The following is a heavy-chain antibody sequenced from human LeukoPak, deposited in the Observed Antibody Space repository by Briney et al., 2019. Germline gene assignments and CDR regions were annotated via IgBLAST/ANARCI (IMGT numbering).Heavy chain of an antibody. V-gene: IGHV3-23*01. CDR3: ARIPGGSGTQYDY. CDR1: GFTFSSYA. J-gene: IGHJ4*02. D-gene: IGHD3-10*01. Sequence: PGGSLRLSCAASGFTFSSYAMSWVRQAPGKGLEWVSTISGSGGSTYYADSVKGRFTISRDNSKSTLYLQMNSLRAEDTAVYYCARIPGGSGTQYDYWGQGTLVTVSS. CDR2: ISGSGGST.